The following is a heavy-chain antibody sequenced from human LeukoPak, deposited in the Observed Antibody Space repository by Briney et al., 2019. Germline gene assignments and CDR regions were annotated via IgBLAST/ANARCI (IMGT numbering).Heavy chain of an antibody. CDR2: IIPIFGTA. D-gene: IGHD1-1*01. CDR3: ARARERRFHYYYMDV. CDR1: GGTFSSYA. Sequence: ASVKVSCKASGGTFSSYAISWGRQAPGQGLEWMGGIIPIFGTANYAQKFQGRVTITTDESTSTAYMELSSLRSEDTAVYYCARARERRFHYYYMDVWGKGTTVTVSS. V-gene: IGHV1-69*05. J-gene: IGHJ6*03.